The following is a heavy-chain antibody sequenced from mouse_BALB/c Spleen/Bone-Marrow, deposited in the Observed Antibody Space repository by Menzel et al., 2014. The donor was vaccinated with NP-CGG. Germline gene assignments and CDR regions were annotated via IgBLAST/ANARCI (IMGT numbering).Heavy chain of an antibody. CDR2: ISNGGGST. CDR1: GFTFSSYT. D-gene: IGHD2-1*01. V-gene: IGHV5-12-2*01. J-gene: IGHJ2*01. CDR3: ARQIYFPYFDY. Sequence: EVKLVESGGGLVQPGGSLKLSCAASGFTFSSYTMSWVRQTPEKRLERVAYISNGGGSTYHPDTVKGRFTISRDNAKNTLYLQMSSLKSEDTAMYYCARQIYFPYFDYWGQGTTLTVSS.